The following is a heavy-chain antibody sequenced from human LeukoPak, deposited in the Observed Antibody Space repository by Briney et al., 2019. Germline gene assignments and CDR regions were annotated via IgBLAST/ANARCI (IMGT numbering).Heavy chain of an antibody. V-gene: IGHV4-31*03. J-gene: IGHJ4*02. D-gene: IGHD2-21*02. CDR2: MYHNGKP. CDR1: GGSISSGGYY. Sequence: KTSETLSLTCTVSGGSISSGGYYWSWIRQHPGKGLECIGYMYHNGKPNYNPSPKGRVIFSVDTSKNQFSLKLSSVTAADTALYYCARVGWVTSFVDQWGQGTQVTASS. CDR3: ARVGWVTSFVDQ.